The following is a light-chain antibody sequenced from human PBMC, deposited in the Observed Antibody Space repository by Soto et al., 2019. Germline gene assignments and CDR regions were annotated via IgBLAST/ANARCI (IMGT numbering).Light chain of an antibody. J-gene: IGLJ1*01. CDR2: AVN. Sequence: QSVVTQPRSASGSPGQSVTISCTGTSSDVGPYKYVSWYQQHPGKAPKLIIYAVNQRPSGVPDRFSGSKSGNTASLTVSGLQAEDEADYYCSSYASGNIYVFGTGTKVTVL. CDR3: SSYASGNIYV. V-gene: IGLV2-8*01. CDR1: SSDVGPYKY.